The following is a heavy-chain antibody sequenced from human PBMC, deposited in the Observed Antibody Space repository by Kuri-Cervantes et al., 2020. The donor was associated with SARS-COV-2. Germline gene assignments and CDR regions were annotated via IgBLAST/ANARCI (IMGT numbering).Heavy chain of an antibody. D-gene: IGHD1-26*01. Sequence: SETLSLTCAVYGGSFSGYYWSWIRQPPGKGLEWIGEINHSGSTNYNPSLKSRVTISVDTSKNQLSLQLNSVTPEDTAVYYCARDRGATNPHLFYYYGMDVWGQGIAVTVSS. CDR1: GGSFSGYY. CDR2: INHSGST. J-gene: IGHJ6*02. CDR3: ARDRGATNPHLFYYYGMDV. V-gene: IGHV4-34*01.